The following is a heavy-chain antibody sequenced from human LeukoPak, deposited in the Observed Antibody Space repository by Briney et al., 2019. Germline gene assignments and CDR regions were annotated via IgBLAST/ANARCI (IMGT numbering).Heavy chain of an antibody. J-gene: IGHJ4*02. CDR1: GFTFSNYS. CDR3: ARVQGYYYDSSGYYRALPDY. V-gene: IGHV3-21*01. CDR2: ISSSSSYI. Sequence: GGSLRLSCAASGFTFSNYSMNWVRQAPGKGLEWVSSISSSSSYIYYADSVKGRFTISRDNAKNSLYLQMNSLRAEDTAVYYCARVQGYYYDSSGYYRALPDYWGQGTLVTVSS. D-gene: IGHD3-22*01.